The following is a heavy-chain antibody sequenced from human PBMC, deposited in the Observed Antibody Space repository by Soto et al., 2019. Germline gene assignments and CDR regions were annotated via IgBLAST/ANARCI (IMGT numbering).Heavy chain of an antibody. J-gene: IGHJ4*02. CDR1: GFSVRTNY. Sequence: GGSLRLSCAASGFSVRTNYMSWVRRAPGKGLEWVSVFESGGSIYYADSVKGRFIISRDYAKNTVYLQMSSLRAEDTAVYYCARAGVTPDFFDYWGQGTLVTVSS. V-gene: IGHV3-53*01. CDR2: FESGGSI. CDR3: ARAGVTPDFFDY. D-gene: IGHD2-21*02.